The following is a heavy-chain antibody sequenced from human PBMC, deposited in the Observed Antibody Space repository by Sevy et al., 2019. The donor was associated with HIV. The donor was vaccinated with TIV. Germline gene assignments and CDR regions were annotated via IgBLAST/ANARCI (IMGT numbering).Heavy chain of an antibody. J-gene: IGHJ6*02. D-gene: IGHD3-3*02. V-gene: IGHV3-13*01. CDR2: IGTAGDT. CDR1: GFTFSSYD. Sequence: GGSLRLSCAASGFTFSSYDMHWVRQATGKGLEWVSAIGTAGDTYYPGSVKGRFTISRENAKNSLYLQMNSLRAGDTAVYYCARERSLADGMDVWGQGTTVTVS. CDR3: ARERSLADGMDV.